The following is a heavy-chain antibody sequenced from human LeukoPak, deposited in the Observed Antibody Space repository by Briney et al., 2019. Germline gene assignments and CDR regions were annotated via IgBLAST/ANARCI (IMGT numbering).Heavy chain of an antibody. D-gene: IGHD3-10*01. CDR2: IIPIFGTA. V-gene: IGHV1-69*05. J-gene: IGHJ6*03. CDR1: GGTFSSYA. CDR3: ARVSYYYGSGSPKYMDV. Sequence: SVKVSCKASGGTFSSYAISWVRQAPGQGLEWMGGIIPIFGTANHAQKFQGRVTITTDESTSTAYMELSSLRSEDTAVYYCARVSYYYGSGSPKYMDVWGKGTTVTVSS.